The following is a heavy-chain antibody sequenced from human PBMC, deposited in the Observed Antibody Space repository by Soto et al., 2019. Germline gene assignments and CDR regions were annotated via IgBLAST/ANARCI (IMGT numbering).Heavy chain of an antibody. D-gene: IGHD1-26*01. Sequence: QVQLVQSGAEVKKPGSSVKVSCKASGGTFSSYAISWVRQAPGQGLEWMGGIIPIFGTANYAQKFRGRVTITAAESTSTAYVGLSSLRAEGTAVYYCAGGGWELPSGLAYWGQGTLVTVSS. CDR3: AGGGWELPSGLAY. J-gene: IGHJ4*02. V-gene: IGHV1-69*12. CDR2: IIPIFGTA. CDR1: GGTFSSYA.